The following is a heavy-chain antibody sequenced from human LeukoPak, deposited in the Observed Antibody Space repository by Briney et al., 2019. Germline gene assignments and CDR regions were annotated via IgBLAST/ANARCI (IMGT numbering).Heavy chain of an antibody. CDR2: INHSGST. V-gene: IGHV4-34*01. CDR3: VRGVRTYSSSWYLSEYFQH. CDR1: GGSFSGYY. J-gene: IGHJ1*01. Sequence: PSETLSLTCAVYGGSFSGYYWSWIRQPPGKGLEWIGEINHSGSTNYNPSLKSRVTISVDTSKNQLSLKLSSVTAADTAVYYCVRGVRTYSSSWYLSEYFQHWGQGTLVTVSS. D-gene: IGHD6-13*01.